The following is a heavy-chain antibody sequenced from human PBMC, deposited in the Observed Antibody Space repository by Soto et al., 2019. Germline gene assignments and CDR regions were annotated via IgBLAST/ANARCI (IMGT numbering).Heavy chain of an antibody. Sequence: EVQLVESGGGLVQPGGSLRLSCAASGFTFSSYSMNWVRQAPGKGLEWVSYISSSSSTIYYADSVKGRFTISRDNAKNSLYLQMNSLRAEDTAVYYCPRGAWVTTHPIFDPWGQGTLVTVSS. CDR3: PRGAWVTTHPIFDP. CDR2: ISSSSSTI. V-gene: IGHV3-48*01. CDR1: GFTFSSYS. D-gene: IGHD4-17*01. J-gene: IGHJ5*02.